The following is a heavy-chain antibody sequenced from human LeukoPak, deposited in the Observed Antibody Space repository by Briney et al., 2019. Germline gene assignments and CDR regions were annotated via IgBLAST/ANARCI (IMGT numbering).Heavy chain of an antibody. CDR3: ARDTGGGYSCYDC. Sequence: PGGSLRLPCAASGFTFSSYWMTWIRQAPGKGLEWVANIKQDGSEKYYVDSVKGRFTISRDNAKNSLYLQMNSLRAEDTAVYYCARDTGGGYSCYDCWGQGTLVTVSS. CDR2: IKQDGSEK. V-gene: IGHV3-7*01. CDR1: GFTFSSYW. D-gene: IGHD5-18*01. J-gene: IGHJ4*02.